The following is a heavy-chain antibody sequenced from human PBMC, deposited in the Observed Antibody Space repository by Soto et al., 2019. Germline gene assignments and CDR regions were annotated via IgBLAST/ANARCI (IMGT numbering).Heavy chain of an antibody. Sequence: EVQLLESGGGLVQLGGSLGLSCAASGFTFSNYAMGWVRQAPGKGLEWVPTITDSGGSTYYTPSVKGRFAVSRDNSKNTLYLEVNSLRAEDTAVYFCARPYGGKIGDAFDVWGQGTVVTVSS. CDR1: GFTFSNYA. J-gene: IGHJ3*01. CDR2: ITDSGGST. CDR3: ARPYGGKIGDAFDV. D-gene: IGHD2-15*01. V-gene: IGHV3-23*01.